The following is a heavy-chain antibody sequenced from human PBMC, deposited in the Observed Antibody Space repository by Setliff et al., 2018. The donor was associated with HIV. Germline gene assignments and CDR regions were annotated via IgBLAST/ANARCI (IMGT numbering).Heavy chain of an antibody. CDR2: IYYSGST. J-gene: IGHJ6*03. D-gene: IGHD5-12*01. CDR3: ARHGYDPLYYYYYMDV. Sequence: SETLSLTCTVSGGSISSYYWSWIRQPPGKGLEWIGYIYYSGSTNYNPSLKSRVTISVDTSKNQFSLKLSSVTAADAAVYYCARHGYDPLYYYYYMDVWGKGTTVTVSS. CDR1: GGSISSYY. V-gene: IGHV4-59*01.